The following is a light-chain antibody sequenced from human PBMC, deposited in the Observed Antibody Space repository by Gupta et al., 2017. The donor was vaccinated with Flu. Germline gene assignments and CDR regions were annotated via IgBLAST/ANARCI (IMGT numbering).Light chain of an antibody. V-gene: IGKV3-11*01. CDR1: QSVSTY. J-gene: IGKJ1*01. Sequence: EIVLTQSPATLSLSPGESATLSCRASQSVSTYLAWYQQKPGQAPRLLISDASDRVTGIPARFRGSGSGKDLTLTSTSREPEEFAVYYCQQRNYRPPWTFGQGTRVEIK. CDR3: QQRNYRPPWT. CDR2: DAS.